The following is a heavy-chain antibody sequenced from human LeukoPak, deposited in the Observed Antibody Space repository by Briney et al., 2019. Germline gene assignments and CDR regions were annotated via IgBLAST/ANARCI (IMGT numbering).Heavy chain of an antibody. D-gene: IGHD6-13*01. J-gene: IGHJ4*02. V-gene: IGHV3-23*01. Sequence: GGSLRLSCAASGFTFSSYAMGWVRQAPGKGLEWVSAISGSGGSTYYADSVKGRFAISRDNSKNTLYLQMNSLRAEDTAVYYCAKDSKQLDFDYWGQGTLVTVSS. CDR1: GFTFSSYA. CDR2: ISGSGGST. CDR3: AKDSKQLDFDY.